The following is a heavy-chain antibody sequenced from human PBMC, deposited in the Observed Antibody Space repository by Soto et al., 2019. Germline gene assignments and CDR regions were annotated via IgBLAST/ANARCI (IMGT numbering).Heavy chain of an antibody. Sequence: ESLQLSCAASGFTFSSYAMSWVRQAAGKGLEWVSAISGSGGSTYYADSVKGRFTISRDNSKNTLYLQMNSLRAEDTAVYYCAKDRVRFLEWLPAGYAGIDYWGQGTLVTVSS. D-gene: IGHD3-3*01. V-gene: IGHV3-23*01. CDR1: GFTFSSYA. CDR2: ISGSGGST. J-gene: IGHJ4*02. CDR3: AKDRVRFLEWLPAGYAGIDY.